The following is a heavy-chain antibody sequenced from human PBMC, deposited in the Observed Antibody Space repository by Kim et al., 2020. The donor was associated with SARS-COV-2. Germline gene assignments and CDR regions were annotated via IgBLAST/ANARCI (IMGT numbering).Heavy chain of an antibody. J-gene: IGHJ4*02. CDR1: GYTFTGYY. CDR2: INPNSGGT. Sequence: ASVKVSRKASGYTFTGYYMHWVRQAPGQGLEWMGWINPNSGGTNYAQKFQGWVTMTRDTSISTAYMELSRLRSDDTAVYYCARGDIYDYDYFDYWGQGTLVTVSS. D-gene: IGHD5-12*01. V-gene: IGHV1-2*04. CDR3: ARGDIYDYDYFDY.